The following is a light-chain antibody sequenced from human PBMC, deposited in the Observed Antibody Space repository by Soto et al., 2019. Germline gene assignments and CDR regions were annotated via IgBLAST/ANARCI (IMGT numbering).Light chain of an antibody. J-gene: IGLJ3*02. V-gene: IGLV2-11*01. Sequence: QSVLAQPRSVSGSPGQSVTLSCTGTSSDVGGYDFVSWYQQYLGKAPKLIIFDVTERTSGVPDRFSGSKSGNSASLTISGLQAEDEADYYCSSYAGSYILGVFGGGTKLTVL. CDR3: SSYAGSYILGV. CDR2: DVT. CDR1: SSDVGGYDF.